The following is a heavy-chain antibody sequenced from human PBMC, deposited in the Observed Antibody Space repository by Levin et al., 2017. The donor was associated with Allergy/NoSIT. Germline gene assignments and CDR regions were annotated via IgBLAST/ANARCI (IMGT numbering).Heavy chain of an antibody. Sequence: SQTLSLPCAVYGGSFSGYYWSWIRQPPGKGLEWIGEINHSGSTNYNPSLKSRVTISVDTSKNQFSLKLSSVTAADTAVYYCARGRSRSPPAIRGVIKGYIDYWGQGTLVTVSS. CDR2: INHSGST. J-gene: IGHJ4*02. D-gene: IGHD3-10*01. V-gene: IGHV4-34*01. CDR1: GGSFSGYY. CDR3: ARGRSRSPPAIRGVIKGYIDY.